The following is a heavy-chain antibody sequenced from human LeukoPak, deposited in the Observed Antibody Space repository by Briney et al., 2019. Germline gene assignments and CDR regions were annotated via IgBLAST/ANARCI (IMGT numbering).Heavy chain of an antibody. CDR1: GGSISSGDYY. Sequence: SETLSLTCTVSGGSISSGDYYWSWIRQPPGKGLEWIGYIYYSGSTYYNPSLKSRVTISVETSKNQFSLKLSSVTAADTAVYYCARERGRYCSSTSCRDPNWFDPWGQGTLVTVSS. CDR3: ARERGRYCSSTSCRDPNWFDP. D-gene: IGHD2-2*01. V-gene: IGHV4-30-4*08. J-gene: IGHJ5*02. CDR2: IYYSGST.